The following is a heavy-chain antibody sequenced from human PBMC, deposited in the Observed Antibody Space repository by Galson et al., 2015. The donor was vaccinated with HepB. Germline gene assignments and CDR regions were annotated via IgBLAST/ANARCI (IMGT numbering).Heavy chain of an antibody. V-gene: IGHV3-23*01. J-gene: IGHJ4*02. D-gene: IGHD3-16*01. Sequence: SLRLSCAASGFTFSTFAMTWVRQAPGKGLEWVSTIGGSGRPTYYADSVKGRFTLSRDNSKNALYLQMNSLSAEDTAVYYCAKGGDWSYVTGNFDFWGQGTLVTVSS. CDR1: GFTFSTFA. CDR2: IGGSGRPT. CDR3: AKGGDWSYVTGNFDF.